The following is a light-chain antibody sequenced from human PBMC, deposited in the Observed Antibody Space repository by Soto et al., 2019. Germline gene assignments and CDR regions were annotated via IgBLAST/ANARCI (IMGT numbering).Light chain of an antibody. V-gene: IGLV2-8*01. CDR2: EVD. J-gene: IGLJ2*01. CDR1: SSDVGGYNY. Sequence: QSVLTQPPSASGSPGQSVTISCTGTSSDVGGYNYVSWYQQHPGKAPKLMIYEVDQRPSGVPDRFSGSKSGNTASLTVSGLQAEDEADYYCSSYAGSNILFGGGTKVTVL. CDR3: SSYAGSNIL.